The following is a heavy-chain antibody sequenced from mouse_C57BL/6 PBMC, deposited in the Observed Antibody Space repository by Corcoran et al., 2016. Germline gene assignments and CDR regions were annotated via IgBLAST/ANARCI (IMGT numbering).Heavy chain of an antibody. CDR2: INTYSGVP. V-gene: IGHV9-3*01. J-gene: IGHJ4*01. CDR1: GYTFPPYG. Sequence: QIQLVQSGPELKKPGETVKISCKASGYTFPPYGMSWVKQAPGKGLKWMGWINTYSGVPTYADDFKGRFAFSLETSASTAYLQINNLKNEDTATYFCARGLLSNAMDYWGQGSSVTVSS. D-gene: IGHD2-13*01. CDR3: ARGLLSNAMDY.